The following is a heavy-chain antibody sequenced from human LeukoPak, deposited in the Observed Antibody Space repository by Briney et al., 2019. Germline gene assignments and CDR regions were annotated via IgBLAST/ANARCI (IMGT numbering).Heavy chain of an antibody. CDR1: GYSFTSYW. CDR2: IYPGDSDT. V-gene: IGHV5-51*01. J-gene: IGHJ6*03. Sequence: GESLKISCKGSGYSFTSYWIGWVRQMPGKGLEWMGIIYPGDSDTRDSPSFQGQVTISADKSISTAYLQWSSLKASDTAMYYCARLAGVVAGTFWLSYYYYMDVWGKGTTVTVSS. D-gene: IGHD6-19*01. CDR3: ARLAGVVAGTFWLSYYYYMDV.